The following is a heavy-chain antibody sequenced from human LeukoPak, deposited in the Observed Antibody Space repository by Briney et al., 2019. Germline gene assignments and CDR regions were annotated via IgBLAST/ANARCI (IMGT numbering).Heavy chain of an antibody. CDR3: ASFYDSSGYYPGEDAFDI. Sequence: GGSLRLSCAASGFTVSSNYMSWVRQAPGKGLEWVSVIYSGGSTYYADSVKGRITISRHNSKNTLYLQMNSLRAEDTAVYYCASFYDSSGYYPGEDAFDIWGQGTMVTVSS. V-gene: IGHV3-53*04. D-gene: IGHD3-22*01. J-gene: IGHJ3*02. CDR1: GFTVSSNY. CDR2: IYSGGST.